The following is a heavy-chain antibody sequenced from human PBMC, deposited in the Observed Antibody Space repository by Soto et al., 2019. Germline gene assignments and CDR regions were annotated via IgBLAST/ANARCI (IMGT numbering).Heavy chain of an antibody. J-gene: IGHJ1*01. V-gene: IGHV1-18*01. CDR1: GYTFGLYE. CDR2: ITPHNGNI. Sequence: QVQLVQSGREVKKPGDSVQVSCQASGYTFGLYEITWVRLAPGQGLEWMGWITPHNGNIKSAQKFQGRVTMTTDTSTTTAYLELRSLRSDDTAVYYCARGRGPGEMTGIEYFQHWGQGTLVTVSS. D-gene: IGHD3-16*01. CDR3: ARGRGPGEMTGIEYFQH.